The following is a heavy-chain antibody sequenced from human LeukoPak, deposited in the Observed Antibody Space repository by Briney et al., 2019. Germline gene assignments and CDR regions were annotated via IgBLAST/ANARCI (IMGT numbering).Heavy chain of an antibody. Sequence: GGSLRLSCAASGFAFSDYYMSWIRQAPGKGLEWVSYISRRSTSMYYADSVKGRLTISRDNAKNSLYLQMNSLRAEDTAVYYCARETYDYGDYSPYYFDYWGQGTLVTVSS. D-gene: IGHD4-17*01. CDR2: ISRRSTSM. V-gene: IGHV3-11*04. CDR3: ARETYDYGDYSPYYFDY. J-gene: IGHJ4*02. CDR1: GFAFSDYY.